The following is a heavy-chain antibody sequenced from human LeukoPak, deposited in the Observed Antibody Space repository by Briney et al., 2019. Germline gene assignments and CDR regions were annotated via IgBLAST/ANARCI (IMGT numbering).Heavy chain of an antibody. CDR2: INSDGSST. D-gene: IGHD3-22*01. Sequence: PGGSLRLSCAASGLTFSSYWMHWVRQAPGKGLVWVSRINSDGSSTSYADSVKGRFTISSDHAKKKLYLQMNSLRAEDTAVYYCGRDPYDSSGYWDYFDYWGQGTLVTVSS. V-gene: IGHV3-74*01. CDR1: GLTFSSYW. J-gene: IGHJ4*02. CDR3: GRDPYDSSGYWDYFDY.